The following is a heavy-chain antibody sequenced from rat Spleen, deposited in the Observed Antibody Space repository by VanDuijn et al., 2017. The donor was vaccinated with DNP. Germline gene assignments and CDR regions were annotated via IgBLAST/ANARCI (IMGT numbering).Heavy chain of an antibody. D-gene: IGHD1-11*01. CDR3: AKGGAEGDY. J-gene: IGHJ2*01. Sequence: EVQLVESGGGLVQPGRSLKLFCAASGFTFSDYNMAWVRQAPKKGLEWVATIIYDGSHTFYRDTVQGRLTISRDNAKTTLYLQMDSLRSEDTATYYCAKGGAEGDYWGQGVMVTVSS. CDR1: GFTFSDYN. V-gene: IGHV5-7*01. CDR2: IIYDGSHT.